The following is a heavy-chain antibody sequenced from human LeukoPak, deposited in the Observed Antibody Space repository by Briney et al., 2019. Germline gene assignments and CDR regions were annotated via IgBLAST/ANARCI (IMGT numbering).Heavy chain of an antibody. J-gene: IGHJ4*02. Sequence: SVKVSCKASGGTFSSYAISWVRQASGQGLEWMGRIIPILGIANYAQKFQGRVTITADKSTSTAYMELSSLRSEDTAVYYCAGSGIAAAGTAFDYWGQGTLVTVSS. CDR2: IIPILGIA. CDR3: AGSGIAAAGTAFDY. CDR1: GGTFSSYA. D-gene: IGHD6-13*01. V-gene: IGHV1-69*04.